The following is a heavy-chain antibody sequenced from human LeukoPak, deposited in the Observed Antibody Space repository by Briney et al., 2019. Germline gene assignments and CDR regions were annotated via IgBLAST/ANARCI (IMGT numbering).Heavy chain of an antibody. D-gene: IGHD3-10*01. V-gene: IGHV1-8*01. CDR3: ARGRGEGRGISMVRGVRAPSYNWFDP. Sequence: ASVKVSCKASGYTFTSYDINWVRQATGQGLEWMGWMNPNSGNTGYAQKFQGRVTMTRNTSISTAYMELSSLRSEDTAVYYCARGRGEGRGISMVRGVRAPSYNWFDPWGHGTLVTVSS. J-gene: IGHJ5*02. CDR2: MNPNSGNT. CDR1: GYTFTSYD.